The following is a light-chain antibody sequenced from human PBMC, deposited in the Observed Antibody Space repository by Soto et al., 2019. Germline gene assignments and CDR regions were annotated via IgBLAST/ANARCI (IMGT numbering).Light chain of an antibody. CDR2: EDN. J-gene: IGLJ2*01. V-gene: IGLV2-23*01. Sequence: QSALTQPASVSGSPGQSITISCTGTSSDVGRYNLVSWYQQHPGKAPKLMSYEDNKRPAGVSTRFSGSRSGNTASPTISGLHPDDDAAYHCCSSSDGNSVVFGGGTKLTVL. CDR1: SSDVGRYNL. CDR3: CSSSDGNSVV.